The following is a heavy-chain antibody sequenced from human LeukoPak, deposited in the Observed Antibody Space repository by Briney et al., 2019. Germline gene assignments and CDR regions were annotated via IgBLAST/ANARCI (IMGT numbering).Heavy chain of an antibody. Sequence: GASVKVSCKASGYTFTGYYMHWVRQAPGQGLERMGWINPNSGGTNYAQKFQGRVTMTRDTSISTAYMELSRLRSDDTAVYYCARAHSSSWYLTHRWGQGTLVTVSS. D-gene: IGHD6-13*01. V-gene: IGHV1-2*02. CDR2: INPNSGGT. CDR3: ARAHSSSWYLTHR. CDR1: GYTFTGYY. J-gene: IGHJ4*02.